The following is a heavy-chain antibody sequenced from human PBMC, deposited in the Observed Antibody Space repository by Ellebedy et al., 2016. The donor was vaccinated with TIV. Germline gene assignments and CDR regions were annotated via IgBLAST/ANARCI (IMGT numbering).Heavy chain of an antibody. J-gene: IGHJ6*02. CDR3: ARTSDCSGGSCNDYDYGMDV. CDR2: VIPIFGTA. D-gene: IGHD2-15*01. Sequence: AASVKVSCKASGGTFDNCAINWVRQAPGQGLEWMGGVIPIFGTANYLQTFKGRVTITADISTSIAYMELSSLRSEDTAVYYCARTSDCSGGSCNDYDYGMDVWGHGTTVTVSS. V-gene: IGHV1-69*06. CDR1: GGTFDNCA.